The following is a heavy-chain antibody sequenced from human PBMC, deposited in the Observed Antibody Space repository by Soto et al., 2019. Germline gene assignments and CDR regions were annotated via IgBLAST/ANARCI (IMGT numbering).Heavy chain of an antibody. CDR1: GDSISSYY. D-gene: IGHD6-25*01. CDR3: ARAADSDDAFDI. CDR2: IYYSGST. J-gene: IGHJ3*02. V-gene: IGHV4-59*08. Sequence: QVQLQESGPGLVKPSETLSLTCTVSGDSISSYYWSWIRQPPGKGLEWIGYIYYSGSTNYNPSLKSRVTISVDTSKNQFSLKLSSVTAADTAVYYCARAADSDDAFDIWGQGTMVTVSS.